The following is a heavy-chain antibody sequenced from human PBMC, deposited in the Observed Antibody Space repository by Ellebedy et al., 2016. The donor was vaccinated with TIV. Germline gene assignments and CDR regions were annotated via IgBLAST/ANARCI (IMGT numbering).Heavy chain of an antibody. CDR3: ASYYGSGSYYSLDY. Sequence: GESLKISXQGSGFNFTNYWIGWVRQMPGKGLEWMGIIYPGDSDTRYSPSFQGQVTISADKSISTAYLQWSTLKASDTAMYYCASYYGSGSYYSLDYWGQGTLVTVSS. J-gene: IGHJ4*02. D-gene: IGHD3-10*01. V-gene: IGHV5-51*01. CDR1: GFNFTNYW. CDR2: IYPGDSDT.